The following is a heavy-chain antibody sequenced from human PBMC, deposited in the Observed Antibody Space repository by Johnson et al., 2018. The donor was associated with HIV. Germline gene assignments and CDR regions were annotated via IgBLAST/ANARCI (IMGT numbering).Heavy chain of an antibody. CDR3: ARDRGYSGSYFGAFDI. D-gene: IGHD1-26*01. CDR1: GFTFSSYA. Sequence: VQLVESGGGVVQPGRSLRLSCAASGFTFSSYAMHWVRQAPGKGLEWVAVISYDGSNKYYADSVKGRFTISRDNAKNSLYLQMNSLRAEDTAVYYCARDRGYSGSYFGAFDIWGQGTMITVSS. V-gene: IGHV3-30-3*01. J-gene: IGHJ3*02. CDR2: ISYDGSNK.